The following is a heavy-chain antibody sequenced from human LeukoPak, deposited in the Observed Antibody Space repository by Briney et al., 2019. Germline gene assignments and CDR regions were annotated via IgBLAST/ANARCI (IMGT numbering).Heavy chain of an antibody. V-gene: IGHV3-48*01. CDR2: ISSSSSTI. D-gene: IGHD3-22*01. CDR3: ARAMNLGYYDSSGDFDY. CDR1: GFTFSSYS. Sequence: GGSLRLSCAASGFTFSSYSMNWVRQAPGKGLEWVSYISSSSSTIYYADSVKGRFTISRDNAKNSLYLQMNSLRAEDTAVYYSARAMNLGYYDSSGDFDYWGQGTLVTVSS. J-gene: IGHJ4*02.